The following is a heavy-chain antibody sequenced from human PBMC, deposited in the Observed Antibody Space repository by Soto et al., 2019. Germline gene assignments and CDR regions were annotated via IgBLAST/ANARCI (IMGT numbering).Heavy chain of an antibody. CDR2: IYTSGIT. J-gene: IGHJ4*02. D-gene: IGHD6-6*01. CDR3: ARELGEAPRSLDY. Sequence: SETQSLTWTVAGGSFSVYYWSWIRQPAGKGLEWIGRIYTSGITNYNPSLKSRVTMSVDTSKKQFSLNMTSVTAADTAVYFCARELGEAPRSLDYWGLGTLVTVS. V-gene: IGHV4-4*07. CDR1: GGSFSVYY.